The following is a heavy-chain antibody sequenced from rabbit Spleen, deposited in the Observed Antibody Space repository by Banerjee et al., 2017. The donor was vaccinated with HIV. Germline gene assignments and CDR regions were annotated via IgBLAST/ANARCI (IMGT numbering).Heavy chain of an antibody. Sequence: QSLEESGGDLVKPEGSLTLTCTASGFSFSSRYYMCWVRQAPGKGLEWIACIHAGSSGSTYYASWAKGRFTISETSSTTVTLQMPSLTAADTATYFCARPYTGGWTDAFNLWGPGTLVTVS. CDR1: GFSFSSRYY. D-gene: IGHD1-1*01. CDR2: IHAGSSGST. V-gene: IGHV1S40*01. J-gene: IGHJ4*01. CDR3: ARPYTGGWTDAFNL.